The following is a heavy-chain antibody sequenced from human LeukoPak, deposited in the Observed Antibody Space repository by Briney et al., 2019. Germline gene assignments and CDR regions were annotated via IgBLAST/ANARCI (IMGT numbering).Heavy chain of an antibody. CDR3: AKDDRGGWSGYFDS. D-gene: IGHD6-19*01. Sequence: GRSLRLSCAASGFTFSSCGMHWVRQAPGKGLEWVAVIWHDGSNEFYVDSVKGRFSISRDDSKNTLYLQMNSLRAEDTALYYCAKDDRGGWSGYFDSWGQGTLVTVSS. CDR1: GFTFSSCG. J-gene: IGHJ4*02. V-gene: IGHV3-33*06. CDR2: IWHDGSNE.